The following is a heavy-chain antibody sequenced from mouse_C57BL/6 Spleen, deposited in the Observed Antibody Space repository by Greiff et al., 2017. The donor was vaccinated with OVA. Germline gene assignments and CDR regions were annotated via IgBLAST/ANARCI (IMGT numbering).Heavy chain of an antibody. J-gene: IGHJ4*01. D-gene: IGHD2-3*01. V-gene: IGHV1-26*01. CDR3: ARGGYYYYYAMDD. Sequence: EVQLQQSGPELVKPGASVKISCKASGYTFTDYYMNWVKQSHGKSLEWIGDINPNNGGTSYNQKFKGKATLTVDKSSSTAYMELRSLTSEDSAVYYCARGGYYYYYAMDDWGKGTSVTVSS. CDR2: INPNNGGT. CDR1: GYTFTDYY.